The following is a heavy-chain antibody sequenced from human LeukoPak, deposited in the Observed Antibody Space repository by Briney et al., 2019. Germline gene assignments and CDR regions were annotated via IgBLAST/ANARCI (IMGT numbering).Heavy chain of an antibody. V-gene: IGHV4-34*01. J-gene: IGHJ4*02. CDR3: AVGFGELLFDY. D-gene: IGHD3-10*01. CDR1: GGSFSGYY. CDR2: INHSGST. Sequence: PSETLSLTCAVYGGSFSGYYWSWIRQPPGKGLEWIGEINHSGSTNYNPSLKSRVTISVDTFKNQFSLKLSSVTAADTAVYYCAVGFGELLFDYWGQGTLVTVSS.